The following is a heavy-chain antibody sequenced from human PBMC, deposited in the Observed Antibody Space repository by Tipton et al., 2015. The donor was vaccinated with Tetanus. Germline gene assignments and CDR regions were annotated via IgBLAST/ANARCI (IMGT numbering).Heavy chain of an antibody. Sequence: VQLVQSGGGVIQPGRSLRLSCAASGLTVSSNYMSWVRQAPGKGLEWVSVIYSGGSTYYADSVKGRFTISRDNSKNTLYLQMNDLRAEDTAVYYCARGAPVNWFDPWGQGTLVTVSS. V-gene: IGHV3-53*01. CDR2: IYSGGST. CDR3: ARGAPVNWFDP. CDR1: GLTVSSNY. J-gene: IGHJ5*02.